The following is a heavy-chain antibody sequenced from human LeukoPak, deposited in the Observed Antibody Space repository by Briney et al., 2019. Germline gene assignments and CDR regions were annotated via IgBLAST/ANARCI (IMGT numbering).Heavy chain of an antibody. CDR1: GFTFSSYA. Sequence: PGGSLRLSCAASGFTFSSYAVSWVRQAPGKGLQWVSSINESDYNTYYADSVKGRFTISRDISKNTLYLQMNSLRAEDTAIYYCAKDTHYFLMDVWGKGTTVTVSS. V-gene: IGHV3-23*01. CDR2: INESDYNT. CDR3: AKDTHYFLMDV. J-gene: IGHJ6*03.